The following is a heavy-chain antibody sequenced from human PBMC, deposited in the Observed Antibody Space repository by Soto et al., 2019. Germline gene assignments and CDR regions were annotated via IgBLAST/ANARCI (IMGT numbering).Heavy chain of an antibody. J-gene: IGHJ4*02. CDR3: ATSPYDILTGYYLYYFDY. Sequence: QVQLVQSGAEVKNPGSSVKVSCKASGGTFSSYAISWVRQAPGQGLEWMGGIIPIFGTANYAQKFQGRVTITADESTSTAYMELSSLRSEDTAVYYCATSPYDILTGYYLYYFDYWGQGTLVTVSS. CDR1: GGTFSSYA. CDR2: IIPIFGTA. D-gene: IGHD3-9*01. V-gene: IGHV1-69*01.